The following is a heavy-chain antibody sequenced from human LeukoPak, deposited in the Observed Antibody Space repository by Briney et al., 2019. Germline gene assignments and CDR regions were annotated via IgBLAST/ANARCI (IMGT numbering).Heavy chain of an antibody. CDR1: GYTFTSYG. V-gene: IGHV1-69*04. D-gene: IGHD3-22*01. CDR3: ARDYYDSSDPFDY. CDR2: IIPILGIA. J-gene: IGHJ4*02. Sequence: SVKVSCKASGYTFTSYGISWVRQAPGQGLEWMGRIIPILGIANYAQKFQGRVTITADKSTSTAYMELSSLRSEDTAVYYCARDYYDSSDPFDYWGQGTLVTVSS.